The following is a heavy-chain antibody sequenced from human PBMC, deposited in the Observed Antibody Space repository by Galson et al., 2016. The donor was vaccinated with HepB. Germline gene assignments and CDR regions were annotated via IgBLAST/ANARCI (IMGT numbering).Heavy chain of an antibody. D-gene: IGHD6-19*01. Sequence: SETLSLTCSVSGDSVTNTYWWSWIRQAPGKGLEWIGDIYHRGTTNYSPSLRDRLTMSVDQANNRFYLNLTSVTAADTAIYYCASLFFQSSSGWTNWGRGTLVTVSS. CDR3: ASLFFQSSSGWTN. CDR2: IYHRGTT. CDR1: GDSVTNTYW. J-gene: IGHJ4*02. V-gene: IGHV4-4*02.